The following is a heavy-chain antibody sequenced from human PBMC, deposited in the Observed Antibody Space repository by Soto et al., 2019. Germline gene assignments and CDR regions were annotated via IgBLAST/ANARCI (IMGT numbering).Heavy chain of an antibody. J-gene: IGHJ3*02. CDR1: GFTFSSYA. D-gene: IGHD3-10*01. Sequence: GGSLRLSCAASGFTFSSYAMSWVRQAPGKGLEWVSAISGSGGSTYYADSVKGRFTISRDNSKNTLYLQMNSLRAEDTAVYYCAKGSHPLWFGESEVGVSAFDIWGQGTMVTVSS. CDR2: ISGSGGST. V-gene: IGHV3-23*01. CDR3: AKGSHPLWFGESEVGVSAFDI.